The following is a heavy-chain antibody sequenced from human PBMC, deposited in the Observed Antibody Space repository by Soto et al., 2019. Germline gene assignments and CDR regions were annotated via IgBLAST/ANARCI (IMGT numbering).Heavy chain of an antibody. D-gene: IGHD3-3*01. CDR2: IYHIGIX. J-gene: IGHJ5*02. CDR3: ARESDDYWFDP. V-gene: IGHV4-30-2*01. Sequence: PSETLSLTCAVSCGSISSVGYSWSWIRQPPGKGLEWIGYIYHIGIXXYNPSLKXXVTISVDRSNXRFSLXLISVTSADTXVYYCARESDDYWFDPWSQGTLVTDSS. CDR1: CGSISSVGYS.